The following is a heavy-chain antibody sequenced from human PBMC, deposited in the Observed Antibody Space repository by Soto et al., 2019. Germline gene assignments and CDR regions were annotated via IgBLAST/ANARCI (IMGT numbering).Heavy chain of an antibody. V-gene: IGHV4-31*03. CDR3: ASLGYCSGGSCYFGNYYFDY. J-gene: IGHJ4*02. CDR1: VGSISSGGYY. D-gene: IGHD2-15*01. CDR2: IYYSGST. Sequence: LSRACTCSVGSISSGGYYWSCIRQHPGQALEWIGYIYYSGSTYYNPSLKSRVTISVDTSKNQFSLKLSSVSAADTAVYYCASLGYCSGGSCYFGNYYFDYWGQGTLVTVSS.